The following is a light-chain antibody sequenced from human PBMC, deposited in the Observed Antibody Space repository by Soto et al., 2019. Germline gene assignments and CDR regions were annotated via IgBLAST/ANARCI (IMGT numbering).Light chain of an antibody. CDR3: GSYTATGTGV. V-gene: IGLV2-14*01. J-gene: IGLJ3*02. CDR1: SSDVGGYNY. Sequence: QSVLTQPASVSGSPGQSITISCTGTSSDVGGYNYVSWYQQHPGKAPKLMIYEVSNRPSGVSNRFSGSKSGNTASLTISGLRAGKGVNNYGGSYTATGTGVFGGG. CDR2: EVS.